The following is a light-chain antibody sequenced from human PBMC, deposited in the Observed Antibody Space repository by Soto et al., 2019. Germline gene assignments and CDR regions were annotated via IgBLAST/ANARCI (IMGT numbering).Light chain of an antibody. V-gene: IGLV2-14*03. CDR2: DVS. J-gene: IGLJ1*01. Sequence: QSALTQPASVSGSPGQSITISCTGTSTDIGGYNHVSWYQQHPGKAPKVMIYDVSNRPSGISNRFSGSKSGNTASLTISGLQAEDEADYYCCSFTVSATDVFGTGTQLTVL. CDR1: STDIGGYNH. CDR3: CSFTVSATDV.